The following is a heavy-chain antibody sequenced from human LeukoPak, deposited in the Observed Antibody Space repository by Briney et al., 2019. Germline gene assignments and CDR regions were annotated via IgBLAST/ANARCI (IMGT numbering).Heavy chain of an antibody. V-gene: IGHV1-18*01. D-gene: IGHD3-22*01. CDR1: GYTFTSYG. J-gene: IGHJ6*03. CDR3: ARACYYDSSGSRTYYYYYMDV. Sequence: GASVKVSCKASGYTFTSYGISWVRQAPGQGLEWMGWISAYNGNTNYTQKLQGRVTITRNTPISTAYMELSSLRSEDTAVYYCARACYYDSSGSRTYYYYYMDVWGKGTTVTVSS. CDR2: ISAYNGNT.